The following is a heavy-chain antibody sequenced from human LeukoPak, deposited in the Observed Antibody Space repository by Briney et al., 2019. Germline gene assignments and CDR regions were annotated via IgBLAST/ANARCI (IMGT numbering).Heavy chain of an antibody. CDR2: SYSGGSS. Sequence: PGGSLTLSCAASGFTVSTNYMSWVRQAPGKGLEWVSVSYSGGSSYYADSVKGRFTISRDNSKNTLYLQMNSLRAEDTAVYFCAREEHYRRYFALWGRGTLVTVSS. V-gene: IGHV3-53*01. CDR3: AREEHYRRYFAL. D-gene: IGHD3-16*02. J-gene: IGHJ2*01. CDR1: GFTVSTNY.